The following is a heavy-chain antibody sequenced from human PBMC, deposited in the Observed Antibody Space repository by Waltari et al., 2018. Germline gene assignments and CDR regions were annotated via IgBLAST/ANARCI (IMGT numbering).Heavy chain of an antibody. J-gene: IGHJ6*02. CDR3: ARGSGSYYYYYGMDV. V-gene: IGHV1-3*01. CDR2: INAGNGNT. D-gene: IGHD1-26*01. Sequence: QVQLVQSGAEVKKPGASVKVSCKASGYTLTSYAMHWVRQAPGQRLEWMGWINAGNGNTKYSQKFQGRVTITRDTSASTAYMELSSLRSEDTAVYYCARGSGSYYYYYGMDVWGQGTTVTVSS. CDR1: GYTLTSYA.